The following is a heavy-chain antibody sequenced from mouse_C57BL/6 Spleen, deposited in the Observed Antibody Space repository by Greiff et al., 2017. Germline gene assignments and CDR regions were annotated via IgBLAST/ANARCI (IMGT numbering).Heavy chain of an antibody. CDR1: GYTFTDYY. V-gene: IGHV1-26*01. J-gene: IGHJ2*01. CDR2: INPNNGGT. CDR3: ARWDYGSSYDY. D-gene: IGHD1-1*01. Sequence: EVQLQQSGPELVKPGASVKISCKASGYTFTDYYMNWVKQSHGKSLEWIGDINPNNGGTSYNQKFKGKATLTVDKSSSTAYMELRSLTSEDSAVYYFARWDYGSSYDYWGQGTTLTVSS.